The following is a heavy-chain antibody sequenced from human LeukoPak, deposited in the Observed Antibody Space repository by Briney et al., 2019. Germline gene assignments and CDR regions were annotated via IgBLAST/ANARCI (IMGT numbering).Heavy chain of an antibody. CDR2: INHSGST. D-gene: IGHD2-2*01. V-gene: IGHV4-34*01. CDR3: ARGLYCSSTSCSTLYYFDY. Sequence: SETLSLTCAVYGGSFSGCYWSWIRQPPGKGLEWIGEINHSGSTNYNPSLKSRVTISVDTSKNQFSLKLSSVTAADTAVYYCARGLYCSSTSCSTLYYFDYWGQGTLVTVSS. J-gene: IGHJ4*02. CDR1: GGSFSGCY.